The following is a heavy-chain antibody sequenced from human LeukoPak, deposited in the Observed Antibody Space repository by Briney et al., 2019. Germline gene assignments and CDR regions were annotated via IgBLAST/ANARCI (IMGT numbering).Heavy chain of an antibody. D-gene: IGHD2-2*01. J-gene: IGHJ4*02. CDR3: ASRPYCSSTSCLPDY. CDR1: GGTFSSYT. Sequence: GSSVKVSCKASGGTFSSYTISWVLQAPRQGLEWMGRIIPILGIANYAQKFQGRVTITADKSTSTAYMELSSLRSEDTAVYYCASRPYCSSTSCLPDYWGQGTLVTVSS. V-gene: IGHV1-69*02. CDR2: IIPILGIA.